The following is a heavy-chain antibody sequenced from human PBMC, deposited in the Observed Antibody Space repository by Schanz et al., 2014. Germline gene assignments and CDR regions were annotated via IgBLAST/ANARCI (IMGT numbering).Heavy chain of an antibody. CDR2: TNGDGTNA. V-gene: IGHV3-74*01. Sequence: EVKLVESGGGAVRPGGSLRLSCAASGFTLSSYSMHWVRQVPGKGLEWVSCTNGDGTNAKYADSVKGRFTISRDNAKKTLSLQMISLRAEDTAIYFCTRSYYDFSWGSYRFRAFDIWGQGTTVIVSS. CDR3: TRSYYDFSWGSYRFRAFDI. CDR1: GFTLSSYS. J-gene: IGHJ3*02. D-gene: IGHD3-16*02.